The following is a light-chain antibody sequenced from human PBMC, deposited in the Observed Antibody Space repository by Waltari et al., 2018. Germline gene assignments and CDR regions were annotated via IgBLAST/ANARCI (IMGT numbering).Light chain of an antibody. CDR2: ASS. CDR3: QQRYSLPFT. Sequence: DIHMTQSPSSLSASIGGSVPITYRASHRNSFSLNGYKQVPGKAPKLLIYASSFSHIDVPSRCTGSGSGTDFSLTITGLQPEDFATYFCQQRYSLPFTFGPGTRVDVK. V-gene: IGKV1-39*01. J-gene: IGKJ3*01. CDR1: HRNSFS.